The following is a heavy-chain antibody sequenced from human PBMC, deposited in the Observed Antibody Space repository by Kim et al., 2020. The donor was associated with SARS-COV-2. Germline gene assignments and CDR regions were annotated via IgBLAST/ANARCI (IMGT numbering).Heavy chain of an antibody. J-gene: IGHJ4*02. CDR2: ISGSGGST. CDR1: GFTFSNYA. Sequence: GGSLRLSCAASGFTFSNYAMSWVRQAPGKGLEWVSVISGSGGSTYYADSVKGRFTISRDNSKNTLYLQMNSLRAEDTAVYYCAKGERIIMIVVLNRFDYWGQGTLVTVSS. V-gene: IGHV3-23*01. CDR3: AKGERIIMIVVLNRFDY. D-gene: IGHD3-22*01.